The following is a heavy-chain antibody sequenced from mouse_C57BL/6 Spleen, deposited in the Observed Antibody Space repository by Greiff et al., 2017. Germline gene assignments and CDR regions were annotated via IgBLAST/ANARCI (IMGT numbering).Heavy chain of an antibody. J-gene: IGHJ2*01. Sequence: QVQLQQSGAELVRPGSSVKLSCKASGYTFTSYWMHWVKQRPIQGLEWIGNIDPSDSETHYNQKFKDKATLTVDKSSSTAYMQLSSLTSEDSAVYYCARGITTVVGNYFDYWGQGTTLTVSS. CDR1: GYTFTSYW. D-gene: IGHD1-1*01. CDR2: IDPSDSET. V-gene: IGHV1-52*01. CDR3: ARGITTVVGNYFDY.